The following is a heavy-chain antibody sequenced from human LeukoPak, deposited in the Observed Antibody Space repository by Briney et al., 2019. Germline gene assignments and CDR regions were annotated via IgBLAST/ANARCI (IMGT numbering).Heavy chain of an antibody. J-gene: IGHJ4*02. CDR2: IYPGDSDT. CDR3: ARLGTSATYFEF. CDR1: GYSFIRNW. V-gene: IGHV5-51*01. D-gene: IGHD2-15*01. Sequence: GESLKISCKGSGYSFIRNWIGWVRQMPGKGLEWMAIIYPGDSDTRYSPSFQGQVTISADKSISTAYLQWSSLTASDTDMYYCARLGTSATYFEFWGQGTLVTVSS.